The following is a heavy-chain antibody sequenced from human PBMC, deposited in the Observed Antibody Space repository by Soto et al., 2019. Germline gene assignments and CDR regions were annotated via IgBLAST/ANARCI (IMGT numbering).Heavy chain of an antibody. J-gene: IGHJ4*02. CDR1: GYNFIGQY. D-gene: IGHD3-3*01. CDR2: INPSGGST. Sequence: ASVKVSCKASGYNFIGQYIHWVRQAPGQGLEWMGIINPSGGSTTYAQKFQGRVVMTRDASTSTVYVQLSSLTSEDTAIYFCARLRGAHNTRPFWLGYFDYWGQGTLVTVSS. CDR3: ARLRGAHNTRPFWLGYFDY. V-gene: IGHV1-46*01.